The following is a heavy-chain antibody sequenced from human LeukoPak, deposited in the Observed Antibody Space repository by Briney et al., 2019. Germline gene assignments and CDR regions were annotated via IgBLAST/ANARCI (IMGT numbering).Heavy chain of an antibody. CDR3: ARGRVGEKYFDY. J-gene: IGHJ4*02. CDR2: IYHSGST. D-gene: IGHD3-16*01. V-gene: IGHV4-30-2*01. Sequence: PSQTLSLTCAVSGGSISSGGYSWSWIRQPPGKGLEWIGYIYHSGSTYYNPSLKSRVTISVDRSKNQFSLKLSSVTAADTAVYYCARGRVGEKYFDYWGQGTLVTVSS. CDR1: GGSISSGGYS.